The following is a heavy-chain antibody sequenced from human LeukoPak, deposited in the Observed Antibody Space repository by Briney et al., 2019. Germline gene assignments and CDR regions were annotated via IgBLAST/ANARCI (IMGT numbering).Heavy chain of an antibody. Sequence: ASVKVSCKASGYTFTSYYMHWVRQAPGQGLEWMGIINPSGGSTSYAQKFQGRVTMTRDTSTSTVYMELSSLRSEDTAVYYCARVATTVVTPGIHYYMDVWGKGTAVTVSS. CDR1: GYTFTSYY. CDR2: INPSGGST. V-gene: IGHV1-46*01. J-gene: IGHJ6*03. CDR3: ARVATTVVTPGIHYYMDV. D-gene: IGHD4-23*01.